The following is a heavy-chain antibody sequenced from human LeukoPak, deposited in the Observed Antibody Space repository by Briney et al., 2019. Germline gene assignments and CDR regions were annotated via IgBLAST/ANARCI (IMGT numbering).Heavy chain of an antibody. J-gene: IGHJ6*02. Sequence: DPSETLSLTCTVSGGSISSYYWSWIRQPPGKGLEWIGYIYYSGSTNYNPSLKSRVTISVDTSKNQFSLKLSSVTAADTAVYYCARDNPLRFVGGGLDVWGQGTTVTVSS. V-gene: IGHV4-59*12. CDR2: IYYSGST. CDR1: GGSISSYY. CDR3: ARDNPLRFVGGGLDV. D-gene: IGHD3-10*01.